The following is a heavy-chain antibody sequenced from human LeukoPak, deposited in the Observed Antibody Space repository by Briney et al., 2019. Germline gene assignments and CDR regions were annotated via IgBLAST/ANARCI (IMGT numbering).Heavy chain of an antibody. J-gene: IGHJ3*02. V-gene: IGHV4-59*08. Sequence: TSETLSLTCTVSGGSISSYYWSWIRQPPGKGLEWIGYIYYSGSTNYNPSLKSRVTISVDTSKNQFSLKLSSVTAADTAVYYCARLRPDAFDIWGQGTMVTVSS. CDR3: ARLRPDAFDI. CDR2: IYYSGST. CDR1: GGSISSYY.